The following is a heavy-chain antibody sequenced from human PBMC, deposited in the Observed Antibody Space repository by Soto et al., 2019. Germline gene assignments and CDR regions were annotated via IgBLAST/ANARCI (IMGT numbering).Heavy chain of an antibody. CDR1: GFTFSSYG. D-gene: IGHD6-13*01. Sequence: PGGSLRLSCAASGFTFSSYGLHWVRQAPGKGLEWVAVIWNDGSNKYYADSVKGRFTISRDNAKNSLYLQMNSLRDEDTAVYYCASLVAEADPDSIYYYYGMDVWGQGTTVTVSS. J-gene: IGHJ6*02. V-gene: IGHV3-33*01. CDR2: IWNDGSNK. CDR3: ASLVAEADPDSIYYYYGMDV.